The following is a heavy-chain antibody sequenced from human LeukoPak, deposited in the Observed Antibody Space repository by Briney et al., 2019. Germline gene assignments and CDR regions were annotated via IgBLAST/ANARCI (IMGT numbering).Heavy chain of an antibody. CDR3: ALRPTPKYCSGGSCYSTEYFQH. Sequence: SGPTLVKPTQTLTLTCTFSGFSLSTSGVGVGWIRQPPGKALEWLALIYWDDDKRYSPSLKSRLTITKDTSKNQVVLTMTNMDPVDTATYYCALRPTPKYCSGGSCYSTEYFQHWGQGTLVTVSS. CDR1: GFSLSTSGVG. D-gene: IGHD2-15*01. J-gene: IGHJ1*01. CDR2: IYWDDDK. V-gene: IGHV2-5*02.